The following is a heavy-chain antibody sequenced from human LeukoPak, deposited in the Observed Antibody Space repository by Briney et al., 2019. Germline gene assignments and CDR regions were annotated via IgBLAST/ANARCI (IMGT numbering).Heavy chain of an antibody. V-gene: IGHV1-18*01. J-gene: IGHJ1*01. CDR3: ARDPRVTYYYDSSGYPYFQH. CDR1: GYTFTSYG. CDR2: ISAYNGNT. D-gene: IGHD3-22*01. Sequence: ASVKVSCXASGYTFTSYGVSWVRQARGQGLEWMGWISAYNGNTNYAQKLQGRVTMTTDKYTSTDYMELRSLRSDDTAVYYCARDPRVTYYYDSSGYPYFQHWGQGTLVTVSS.